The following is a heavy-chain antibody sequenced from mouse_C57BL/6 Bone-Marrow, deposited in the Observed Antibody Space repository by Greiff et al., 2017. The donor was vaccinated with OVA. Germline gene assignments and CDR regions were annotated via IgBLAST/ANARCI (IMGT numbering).Heavy chain of an antibody. J-gene: IGHJ4*01. Sequence: VQLQQPGAELVKPGASGKGAWKASGYTFTSYWMHWVKQRHAPCLEWIGRIPTPHSDTNHNQKFKGKATLTVDKSSSTAYMQLSSLTSEDSAVYYCAMGGFYYYGSSPYAMDYWGQGTSVTVSS. V-gene: IGHV1-74*01. CDR1: GYTFTSYW. D-gene: IGHD1-1*01. CDR3: AMGGFYYYGSSPYAMDY. CDR2: IPTPHSDT.